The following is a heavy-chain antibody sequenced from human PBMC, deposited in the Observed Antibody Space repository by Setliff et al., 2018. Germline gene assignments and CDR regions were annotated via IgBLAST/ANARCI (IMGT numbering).Heavy chain of an antibody. J-gene: IGHJ4*02. Sequence: ASVKVSCKTSGYSFIRYYMYWVRQAPGQGLEWMGLINVSGGSASYEQKFQGRVTMTRDTSTGTVYMELSSLISEDTAVYYCARAGLAAAGRKGVFDHWGQGTLVTVSS. CDR2: INVSGGSA. CDR1: GYSFIRYY. CDR3: ARAGLAAAGRKGVFDH. D-gene: IGHD6-25*01. V-gene: IGHV1-46*01.